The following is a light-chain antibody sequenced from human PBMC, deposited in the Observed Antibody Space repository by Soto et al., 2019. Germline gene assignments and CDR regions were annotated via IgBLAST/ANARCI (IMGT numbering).Light chain of an antibody. V-gene: IGKV1-6*01. J-gene: IGKJ1*01. CDR2: GAS. CDR3: QERSHWT. Sequence: AIQMTQSPSSLSASVGDRVTITCRASQGIRNELGWYQQKPGKAPKLLLYGASSLQSGVPSRFSGSGSGTDFTLTISSLEPEDFAVYYCQERSHWTFGRGTKVEI. CDR1: QGIRNE.